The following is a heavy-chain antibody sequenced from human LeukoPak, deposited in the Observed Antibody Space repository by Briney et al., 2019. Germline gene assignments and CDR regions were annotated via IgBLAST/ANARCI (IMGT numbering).Heavy chain of an antibody. D-gene: IGHD3-10*01. CDR3: ARVASGSGSDY. CDR2: IIPILGIA. CDR1: GGTFSSYA. Sequence: GASVKVSCKASGGTFSSYAISWVRQAPGQGLEWMGRIIPILGIANYAQKFQGRVTITADKSTSTAYMELSSLRSEDTAVYYCARVASGSGSDYWGQGTLVTVSS. V-gene: IGHV1-69*04. J-gene: IGHJ4*02.